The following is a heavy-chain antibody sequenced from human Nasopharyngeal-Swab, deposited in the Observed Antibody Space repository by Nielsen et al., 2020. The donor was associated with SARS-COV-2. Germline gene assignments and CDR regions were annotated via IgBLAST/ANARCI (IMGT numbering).Heavy chain of an antibody. CDR1: GFTFDDYA. D-gene: IGHD6-13*01. Sequence: LSLTCAASGFTFDDYAMYWVRQRPGEGLEWVSGINWNSGLKGYADSVKGRFTISRDNARNSLYLLMNSLRSEDTALYYCVKDRWAIAGAGTVFDSWGQGTLVTVSS. V-gene: IGHV3-9*01. CDR2: INWNSGLK. J-gene: IGHJ4*02. CDR3: VKDRWAIAGAGTVFDS.